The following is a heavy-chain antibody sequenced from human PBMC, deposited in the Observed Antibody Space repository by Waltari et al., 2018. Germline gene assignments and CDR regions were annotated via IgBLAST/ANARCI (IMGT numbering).Heavy chain of an antibody. D-gene: IGHD2-21*01. Sequence: EVQLLESGGGLVQPGGSLRLSCAASGFTFSSYAMSWVRQAPGKGLEWVSAISGSGGSTYYADSVKGRFTIARDNAKNTLYLQMNSLRAEDTAVYYCAKDPLVVVIAYYFDYWGQGTLVTVSS. CDR1: GFTFSSYA. CDR2: ISGSGGST. V-gene: IGHV3-23*01. CDR3: AKDPLVVVIAYYFDY. J-gene: IGHJ4*02.